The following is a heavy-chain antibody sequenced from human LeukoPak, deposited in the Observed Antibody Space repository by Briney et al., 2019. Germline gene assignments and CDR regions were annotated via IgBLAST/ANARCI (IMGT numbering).Heavy chain of an antibody. V-gene: IGHV4-34*01. CDR2: INHSGST. Sequence: SETLSLTCAVYGGSFSGYYWSWIRQPPGKGLEWIGEINHSGSTNYNPSLKSRVTISVDTSKSQFSLKLSSVTAADTAVYYCASPKGGSSWYSDAFDIWGQGTMVTVSS. D-gene: IGHD6-13*01. CDR3: ASPKGGSSWYSDAFDI. CDR1: GGSFSGYY. J-gene: IGHJ3*02.